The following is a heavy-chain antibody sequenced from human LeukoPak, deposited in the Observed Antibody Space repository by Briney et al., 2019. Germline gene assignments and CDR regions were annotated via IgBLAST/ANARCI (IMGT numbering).Heavy chain of an antibody. CDR2: ISSSSSYI. V-gene: IGHV3-21*01. J-gene: IGHJ4*02. D-gene: IGHD5-18*01. CDR1: GFTFSSYS. Sequence: GGSLRLSCAASGFTFSSYSMNWVRQAPGKGLEWVSSISSSSSYIYYADSVKGRFTISRDNARNSLYLQMNSLRAEDTAVYYCARDNTAMESFDYWGQGTLVTVSS. CDR3: ARDNTAMESFDY.